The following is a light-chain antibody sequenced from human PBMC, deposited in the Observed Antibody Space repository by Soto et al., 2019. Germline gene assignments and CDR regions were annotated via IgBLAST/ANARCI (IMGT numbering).Light chain of an antibody. J-gene: IGLJ3*02. CDR2: EVT. Sequence: QSALTQPPSASWSPGQSVTISCTGTRSDVGAYNYVSWYQQHAGKAPKLVIYEVTKRPSGVPDRFSGSKSANTASLTVSGLQAEDEADYYCSSVASSNTWVFGGGTKLTVL. CDR1: RSDVGAYNY. CDR3: SSVASSNTWV. V-gene: IGLV2-8*01.